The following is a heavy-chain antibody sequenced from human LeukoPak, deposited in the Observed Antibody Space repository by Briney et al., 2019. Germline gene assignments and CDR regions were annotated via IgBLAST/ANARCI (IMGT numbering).Heavy chain of an antibody. CDR2: INPKSGDT. Sequence: GASVKVSCKASGYTFTGYYMHWVRQVPGQGLEWMGWINPKSGDTNYAQKFQDRVTMTRDTSTSTGYMELRSLRSEDTAVYYCGRGIQSFDPWGQGTLVTVSS. J-gene: IGHJ5*02. CDR1: GYTFTGYY. V-gene: IGHV1-2*02. CDR3: GRGIQSFDP.